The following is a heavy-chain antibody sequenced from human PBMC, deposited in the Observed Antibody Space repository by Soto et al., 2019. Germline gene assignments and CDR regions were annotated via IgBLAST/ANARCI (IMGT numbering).Heavy chain of an antibody. V-gene: IGHV4-59*08. CDR2: IYYTGST. J-gene: IGHJ4*02. CDR1: GGSISSYY. CDR3: ARHRPYSTPFYFDS. Sequence: SETLSLTCTVSGGSISSYYWSWIRQPPGKGLEWIGYIYYTGSTNYNPSLKSRVTISVDTSKKQFSLKLSSVTAADTAVYYCARHRPYSTPFYFDSWGQGTQVTAPQ. D-gene: IGHD2-15*01.